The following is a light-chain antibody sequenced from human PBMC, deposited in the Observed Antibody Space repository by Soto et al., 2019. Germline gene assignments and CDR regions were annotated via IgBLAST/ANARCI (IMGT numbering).Light chain of an antibody. CDR3: SSYTTSNTRQIV. V-gene: IGLV2-14*03. CDR1: SNEVGGYNY. CDR2: DVS. J-gene: IGLJ1*01. Sequence: QSVLTQPASVSGSPGQSITISCTGTSNEVGGYNYVSWYQHHPGKAPKLIIYDVSNRPSGVSIRFSGSKSDNTASLTISGLQPEDEADYHCSSYTTSNTRQIVFGTGTKVTVL.